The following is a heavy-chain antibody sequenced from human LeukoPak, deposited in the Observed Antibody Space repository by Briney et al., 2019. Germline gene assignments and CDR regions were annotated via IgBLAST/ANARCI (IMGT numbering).Heavy chain of an antibody. Sequence: GGSLRLSCAASGFTFSSYSMNWVRQAPGKGLEWVSSISSSSSYIYYADSVKGRFTISRDNAKNSLYLQMNSLRAEDTAVYYCARGRTGFPPFDYWGQGTLVTVSS. CDR3: ARGRTGFPPFDY. J-gene: IGHJ4*02. V-gene: IGHV3-21*01. D-gene: IGHD3-10*01. CDR1: GFTFSSYS. CDR2: ISSSSSYI.